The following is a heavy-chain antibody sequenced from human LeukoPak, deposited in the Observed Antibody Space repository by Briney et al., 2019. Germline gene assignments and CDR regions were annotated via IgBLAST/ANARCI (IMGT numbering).Heavy chain of an antibody. J-gene: IGHJ4*02. CDR3: AKVTSGSYYAPPPLYYFDY. Sequence: PGGSLRLSCAASGFTFRSYAMSWVRQAPGKGLEWVSAISGTGDSTYFADSVKGRFTISRDNLKNTLYLQMNSLRAEDTAVYHCAKVTSGSYYAPPPLYYFDYWGQGTLVAVSS. D-gene: IGHD3-10*01. V-gene: IGHV3-23*01. CDR2: ISGTGDST. CDR1: GFTFRSYA.